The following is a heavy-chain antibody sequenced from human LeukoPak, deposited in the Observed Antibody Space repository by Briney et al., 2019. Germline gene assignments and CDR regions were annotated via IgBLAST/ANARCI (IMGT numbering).Heavy chain of an antibody. CDR2: IYPGDSDT. J-gene: IGHJ4*02. D-gene: IGHD3-22*01. CDR3: ARPSPDSSGYEDY. CDR1: GYSFTSYW. V-gene: IGHV5-51*01. Sequence: GESLKISCQGSGYSFTSYWIGWVRQMPGKGLEWMGIIYPGDSDTRYSPSFQGQVTISADKSISTAYLQWSSLKASDTAMYYCARPSPDSSGYEDYWGQGTLVTVSS.